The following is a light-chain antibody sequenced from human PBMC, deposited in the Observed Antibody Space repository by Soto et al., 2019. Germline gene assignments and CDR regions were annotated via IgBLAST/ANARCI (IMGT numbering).Light chain of an antibody. J-gene: IGKJ4*01. Sequence: EIVLTQSPGTLSLSPGERATLSCRASQSVSSSVLAWYHHKPGQAPRLLIYGASSRATGIPARFSGSGSGTDFTLTISRLEPEDFAVYYCQQYSSSPHTFGGGTKLEI. CDR2: GAS. CDR3: QQYSSSPHT. CDR1: QSVSSSV. V-gene: IGKV3-20*01.